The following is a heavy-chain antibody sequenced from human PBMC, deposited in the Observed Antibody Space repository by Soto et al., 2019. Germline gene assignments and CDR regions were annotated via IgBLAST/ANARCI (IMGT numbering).Heavy chain of an antibody. CDR3: KNHFPEDKIRN. J-gene: IGHJ4*02. CDR2: IRSKTDDYAT. D-gene: IGHD2-15*01. CDR1: GFTFSGSP. Sequence: EVQLVESGGGLVQPGGSLKLSCAASGFTFSGSPIHWVRQASGKGLEWLGRIRSKTDDYATAYAASVKGRFTISRDDSKNTAYLQLSSLKNENTAVYYCKNHFPEDKIRNWGQGPLVTVSS. V-gene: IGHV3-73*02.